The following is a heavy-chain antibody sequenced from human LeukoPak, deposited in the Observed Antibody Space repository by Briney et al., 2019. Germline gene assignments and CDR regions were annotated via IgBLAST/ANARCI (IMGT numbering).Heavy chain of an antibody. V-gene: IGHV3-48*03. CDR1: GFNFNIYE. Sequence: PGGSLRLSCAASGFNFNIYEMNWVRKAPGKGLERISYSSSSGSIILYSDSVKGRFTISRDNAKNLVYLEMNSLRAEDTAVYYCVRDSDSGTDWYWAYWGQGTLVSVSS. CDR3: VRDSDSGTDWYWAY. J-gene: IGHJ4*02. D-gene: IGHD6-19*01. CDR2: SSSSGSII.